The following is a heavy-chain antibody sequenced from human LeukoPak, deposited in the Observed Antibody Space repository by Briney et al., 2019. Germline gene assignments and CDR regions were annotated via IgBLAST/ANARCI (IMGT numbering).Heavy chain of an antibody. Sequence: PSETLSLTCTVSGGSISSSSYYWGWIRQPPGKGLEWIGSIYHSGSTYYNPSLKSRVTISVDRSKNQFSLKLSSVTAADTAVYYCARGGGSGSSWGYFDYWGQGTLVTVSS. CDR3: ARGGGSGSSWGYFDY. J-gene: IGHJ4*02. CDR2: IYHSGST. CDR1: GGSISSSSYY. D-gene: IGHD3-10*01. V-gene: IGHV4-39*07.